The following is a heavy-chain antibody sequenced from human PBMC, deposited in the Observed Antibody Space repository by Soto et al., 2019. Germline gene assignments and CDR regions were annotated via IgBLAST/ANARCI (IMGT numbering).Heavy chain of an antibody. CDR3: AKGLGFSSSSWFDP. D-gene: IGHD6-6*01. J-gene: IGHJ5*02. V-gene: IGHV1-18*04. Sequence: GASVKVSCKASGYTFTTYGINWVRQAPGQGLEWMGWVSPYNGDTTYAQKVQGRVTMSRDNARNLVYLQMNSLRVDDTAVYYCAKGLGFSSSSWFDPWGQGTLVTVSS. CDR2: VSPYNGDT. CDR1: GYTFTTYG.